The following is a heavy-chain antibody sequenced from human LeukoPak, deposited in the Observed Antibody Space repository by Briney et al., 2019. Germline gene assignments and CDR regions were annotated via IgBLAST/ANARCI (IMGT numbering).Heavy chain of an antibody. Sequence: GGSLRLSCAASGFSFGSFEMNWVRQAPGKGLEWVSYTSSSGSNRYYADSVKGRFTISRDNAKNSLYLQMKSLRAEDTAVYYRAREAGIEVPGTYYYHGMDVWGQGTTVTVSS. D-gene: IGHD3-22*01. CDR3: AREAGIEVPGTYYYHGMDV. V-gene: IGHV3-48*03. J-gene: IGHJ6*02. CDR1: GFSFGSFE. CDR2: TSSSGSNR.